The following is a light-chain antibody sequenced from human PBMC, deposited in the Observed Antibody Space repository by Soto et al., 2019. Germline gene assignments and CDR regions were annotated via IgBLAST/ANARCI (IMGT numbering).Light chain of an antibody. CDR1: ESISTW. V-gene: IGKV1-5*03. CDR3: QQYNIYSWT. Sequence: DIQMTQSPSTLSASVGYRFTITCRASESISTWLAWYQQKPGKAPNLLIYKASSLESGVPSRFSGSGSGTEFTLTISSLQPDDFATYYCQQYNIYSWTFGQGTKVDIK. J-gene: IGKJ1*01. CDR2: KAS.